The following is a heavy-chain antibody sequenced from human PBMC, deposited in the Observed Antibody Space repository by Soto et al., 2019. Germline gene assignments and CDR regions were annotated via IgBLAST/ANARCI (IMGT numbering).Heavy chain of an antibody. Sequence: QVQLVQSGAEVKKPGASVKVSFKASGYTFTSYGISWMRHAPGQGLEWMGWISAYNGNTNYAQKLQGRVTMTTDTTASTAYMELRSMRSDDTVVYYCARDPPPPDFWGQGTLVTVSS. CDR1: GYTFTSYG. V-gene: IGHV1-18*01. J-gene: IGHJ4*02. CDR2: ISAYNGNT. CDR3: ARDPPPPDF.